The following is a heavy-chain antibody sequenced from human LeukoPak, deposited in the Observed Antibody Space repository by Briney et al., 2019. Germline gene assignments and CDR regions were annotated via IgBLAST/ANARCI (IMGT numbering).Heavy chain of an antibody. D-gene: IGHD3-10*01. CDR3: ARRGYYGSGNDFRFDP. V-gene: IGHV4-59*01. CDR2: IYYSGST. Sequence: SETLSLTCTVSGGSISSYYWSWIRQPPGKGLEWIGYIYYSGSTNYNPSLKSRVTISVDTSKSQFSLKLSSVTAADTAIYYCARRGYYGSGNDFRFDPWGQGTLVTVSS. CDR1: GGSISSYY. J-gene: IGHJ5*02.